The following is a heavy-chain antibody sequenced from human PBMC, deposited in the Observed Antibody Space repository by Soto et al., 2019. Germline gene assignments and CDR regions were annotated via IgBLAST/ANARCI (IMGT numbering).Heavy chain of an antibody. CDR1: GFSLSTSGVG. J-gene: IGHJ4*02. CDR2: NDWGANK. D-gene: IGHD3-10*01. CDR3: AYRKPHRGGFPFDY. V-gene: IGHV2-5*02. Sequence: QITLKESGPTLVKPTQTLTLTCSFSGFSLSTSGVGVGWIRQPPGKALEWLALNDWGANKWYSPSLKSRLTITHDTSKSQVVLTMTNMDPVDTATYYCAYRKPHRGGFPFDYWGQGTLVTVSS.